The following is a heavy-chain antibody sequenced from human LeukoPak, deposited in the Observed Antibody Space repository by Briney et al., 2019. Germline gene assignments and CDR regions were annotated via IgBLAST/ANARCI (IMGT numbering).Heavy chain of an antibody. J-gene: IGHJ5*02. CDR2: ISSSSSYI. Sequence: GGSLRLSCAASGFTFSNYNMNWVRQAPGKGLEWVSSISSSSSYIYYADSVKGRFTISRDNAKNSLYLQMNSLRAEDTAVYYCARGMTTVTTWFDPWGQGTLVTVSS. CDR3: ARGMTTVTTWFDP. CDR1: GFTFSNYN. V-gene: IGHV3-21*01. D-gene: IGHD4-17*01.